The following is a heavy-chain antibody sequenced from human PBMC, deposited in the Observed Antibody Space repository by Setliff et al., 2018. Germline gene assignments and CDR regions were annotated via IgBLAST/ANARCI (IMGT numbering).Heavy chain of an antibody. V-gene: IGHV1-46*01. CDR2: INPGGGSA. D-gene: IGHD6-25*01. J-gene: IGHJ4*02. CDR3: ARAGLTAAARKGLLDF. CDR1: GYTFSSHY. Sequence: GASVKVSCKTTGYTFSSHYMHWVRQAPGQGLEWMGIINPGGGSASIVQKFQGRVTVTTDTSTSTMYMELSGLTSEDTAVYYCARAGLTAAARKGLLDFWGRGTLVTVSS.